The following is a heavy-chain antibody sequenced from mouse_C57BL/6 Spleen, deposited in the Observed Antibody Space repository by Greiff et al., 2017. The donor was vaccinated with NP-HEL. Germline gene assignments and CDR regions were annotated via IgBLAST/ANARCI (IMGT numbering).Heavy chain of an antibody. J-gene: IGHJ4*01. V-gene: IGHV2-2*01. CDR1: GFSLTSYG. CDR2: IWSGGST. CDR3: AREEVYSNYRGAMDY. Sequence: VKLMESGPGLVQPSQSLSITCTVSGFSLTSYGVHWVRQSPGKGLEWLGVIWSGGSTDYNAAFISRLSISKDNSKSQVFFKMNSLQADDTAIYYCAREEVYSNYRGAMDYWGQGTSVTVSS. D-gene: IGHD2-5*01.